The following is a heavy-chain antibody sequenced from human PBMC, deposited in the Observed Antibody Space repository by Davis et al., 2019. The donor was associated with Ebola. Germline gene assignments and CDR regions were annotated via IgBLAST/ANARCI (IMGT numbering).Heavy chain of an antibody. CDR1: GYNFDTYW. J-gene: IGHJ6*02. Sequence: GESLKISCKASGYNFDTYWLAWVREMPGKGLEWMGIIYPADSDTRYSPSFQGQVTISIDKSISTAYLQWSSLKASDTAMYYCARVSIAAAYYYGMDVWGQGTTVTVSS. D-gene: IGHD6-13*01. CDR2: IYPADSDT. V-gene: IGHV5-51*01. CDR3: ARVSIAAAYYYGMDV.